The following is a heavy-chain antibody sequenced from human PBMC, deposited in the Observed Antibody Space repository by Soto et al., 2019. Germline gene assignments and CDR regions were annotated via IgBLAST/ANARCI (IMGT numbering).Heavy chain of an antibody. D-gene: IGHD3-22*01. CDR2: IIPIFGTA. Sequence: SVKVSSKASGGTFSSYAISWVRQPPGQGLEGLAGIIPIFGTANYAQKFQGRVTITADESTSTAYMELSSLRSEDTAVYYCARDHAVFYYDSSGYDRGYYFDYWGQGTLVTVSS. CDR1: GGTFSSYA. CDR3: ARDHAVFYYDSSGYDRGYYFDY. J-gene: IGHJ4*02. V-gene: IGHV1-69*13.